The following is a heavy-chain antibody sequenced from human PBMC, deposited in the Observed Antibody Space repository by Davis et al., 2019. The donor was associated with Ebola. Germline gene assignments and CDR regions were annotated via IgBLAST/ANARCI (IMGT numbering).Heavy chain of an antibody. D-gene: IGHD4-17*01. Sequence: SVKVSRKASGFTFTSYAMQRVRQARGQRLEWIGWIVVGSGNTNYAQKFQERVTITRDMSTSTAYMELSSLRSEDTAVYYCAAAVGAMTTVTEFDYWGQGTLVTVSS. CDR1: GFTFTSYA. V-gene: IGHV1-58*02. J-gene: IGHJ4*02. CDR2: IVVGSGNT. CDR3: AAAVGAMTTVTEFDY.